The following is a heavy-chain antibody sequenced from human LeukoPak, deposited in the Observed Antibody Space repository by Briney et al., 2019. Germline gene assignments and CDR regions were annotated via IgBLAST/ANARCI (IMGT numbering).Heavy chain of an antibody. CDR3: ARDGGYSYGYDY. CDR1: GGSISSGDYY. D-gene: IGHD5-12*01. Sequence: PSQTLSLTCTVSGGSISSGDYYWSWIRQPPGKGLEWIGYIFYSGSTNYNPSLKSRVTMSVDRSKNQFSLKLNSVTAADTAVYYCARDGGYSYGYDYWGQGTLVTVSS. V-gene: IGHV4-61*08. J-gene: IGHJ4*02. CDR2: IFYSGST.